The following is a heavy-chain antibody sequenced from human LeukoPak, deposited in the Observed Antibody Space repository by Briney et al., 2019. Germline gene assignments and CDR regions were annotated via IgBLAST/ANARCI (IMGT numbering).Heavy chain of an antibody. CDR3: ARDRAGVQSWVALAP. J-gene: IGHJ5*02. CDR2: IYGDGTT. CDR1: GFTVSNDY. Sequence: GGSLRLSCAASGFTVSNDYMAWVRQAPGRGLEWVSLIYGDGTTFYTDSVKGRFTISRDNFKNTLYLQMSSLRPEDTALYYCARDRAGVQSWVALAPWGQGTLVTVSS. D-gene: IGHD3-10*01. V-gene: IGHV3-66*02.